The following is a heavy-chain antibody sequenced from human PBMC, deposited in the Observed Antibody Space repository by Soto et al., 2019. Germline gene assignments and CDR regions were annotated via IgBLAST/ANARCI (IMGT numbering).Heavy chain of an antibody. Sequence: DSGKGCCKVSGYTLTELSMHWVRQAPGKGLEWMGGFDPEDGETIYAQKFQGRVTMTEDTSTDTAYMELSSLRSEDTAVYYCTTYYFDYWGHGPLVTVSS. CDR2: FDPEDGET. V-gene: IGHV1-24*01. CDR3: TTYYFDY. J-gene: IGHJ4*01. CDR1: GYTLTELS.